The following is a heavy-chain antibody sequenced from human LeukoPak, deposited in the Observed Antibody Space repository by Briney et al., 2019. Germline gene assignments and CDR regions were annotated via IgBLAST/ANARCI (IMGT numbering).Heavy chain of an antibody. CDR2: ISYDGSNK. Sequence: PGGSLRLSCAASGFTFSSYGMHWVRQAPGKGLEWVAVISYDGSNKYYADSVKGRFTISRDNSKNTLYLQMNSLRAEDTAVYYCAKDKRSSRYFDYWGQGTLVTVSS. J-gene: IGHJ4*02. CDR1: GFTFSSYG. CDR3: AKDKRSSRYFDY. V-gene: IGHV3-30*18.